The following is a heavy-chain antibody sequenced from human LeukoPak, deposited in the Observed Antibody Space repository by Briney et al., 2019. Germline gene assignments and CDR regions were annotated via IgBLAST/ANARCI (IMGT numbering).Heavy chain of an antibody. CDR3: ARGEDYSSSWLDY. CDR1: GGSISSSNW. CDR2: IYHSGST. Sequence: SETLSLTCAVSGGSISSSNWWSWVRQPPGKGLEWIGEIYHSGSTNYNPSLKSRVTISVDKSKNQFSLKLSSVTAADTAVYYCARGEDYSSSWLDYWGQGTLVTVSS. J-gene: IGHJ4*02. D-gene: IGHD6-13*01. V-gene: IGHV4-4*02.